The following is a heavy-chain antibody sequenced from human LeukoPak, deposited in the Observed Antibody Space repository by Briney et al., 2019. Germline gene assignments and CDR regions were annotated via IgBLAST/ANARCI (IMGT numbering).Heavy chain of an antibody. Sequence: SETLSLTCTVSGGSISSGGYYWSWIRQHPGKGLKWIGYIYYSGSTYYNPSLKSRVTISVDTSKNQFSLKLSSVTAADTAVYYCARVVAAGRDYYFDYWGQGTLVTVSS. CDR3: ARVVAAGRDYYFDY. D-gene: IGHD6-13*01. CDR1: GGSISSGGYY. V-gene: IGHV4-31*03. J-gene: IGHJ4*02. CDR2: IYYSGST.